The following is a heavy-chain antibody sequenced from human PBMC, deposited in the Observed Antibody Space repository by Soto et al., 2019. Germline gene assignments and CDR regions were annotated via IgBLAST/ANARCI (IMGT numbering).Heavy chain of an antibody. CDR1: GFTFSSYG. CDR2: IWYDGSNK. J-gene: IGHJ4*02. Sequence: GGSLRLSCAASGFTFSSYGMHWVRQAPGKGLEWVAVIWYDGSNKYYADSVKGRFTISRDNSKNTLYLQMNSLRAEDTAVYYCARDRRRTSPAGIDYWGQGTLVTVSS. D-gene: IGHD6-6*01. V-gene: IGHV3-33*01. CDR3: ARDRRRTSPAGIDY.